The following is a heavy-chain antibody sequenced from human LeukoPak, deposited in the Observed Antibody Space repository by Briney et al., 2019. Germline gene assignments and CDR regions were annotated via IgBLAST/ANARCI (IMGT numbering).Heavy chain of an antibody. D-gene: IGHD1-26*01. CDR3: TRDKLELRQFDY. CDR1: GFTFSTNA. J-gene: IGHJ4*02. Sequence: PGGSLRLSCLTSGFTFSTNAMSWVRQAPGKGLEWVGRTKSKPDGGAIDYAAPVKGRFIISRDDSKDMLYLQMNSLKTEDTGVYYCTRDKLELRQFDYWGQGTLVTVSS. CDR2: TKSKPDGGAI. V-gene: IGHV3-15*01.